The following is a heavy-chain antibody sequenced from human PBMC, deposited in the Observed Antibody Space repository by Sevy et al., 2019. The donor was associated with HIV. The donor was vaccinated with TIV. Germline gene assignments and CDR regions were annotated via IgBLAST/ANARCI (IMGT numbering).Heavy chain of an antibody. D-gene: IGHD3-10*01. CDR2: IYYSGST. Sequence: SETLSLTCTVSGGSISSGGYYWSWIRQHPGKGLEWIGYIYYSGSTYYNPSLKSRVTISVDTSKNQFSLKLSSVTAADTAVYDCARGGSGYFDYWGQGTLVTVSS. CDR1: GGSISSGGYY. V-gene: IGHV4-31*03. J-gene: IGHJ4*02. CDR3: ARGGSGYFDY.